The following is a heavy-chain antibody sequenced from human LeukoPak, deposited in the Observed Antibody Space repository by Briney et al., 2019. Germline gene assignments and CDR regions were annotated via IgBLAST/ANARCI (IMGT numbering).Heavy chain of an antibody. Sequence: GRSLRLSCAASGFTFDDYAMHWVRQAPGKGLEWVSGISWNSGSIGYADSVKGRFTISRDNAKNSLYLQMNSLRAEDMALYYCAKDIDDFWSGTLDYWGQGTLVTVSS. D-gene: IGHD3-3*01. CDR1: GFTFDDYA. J-gene: IGHJ4*02. V-gene: IGHV3-9*03. CDR2: ISWNSGSI. CDR3: AKDIDDFWSGTLDY.